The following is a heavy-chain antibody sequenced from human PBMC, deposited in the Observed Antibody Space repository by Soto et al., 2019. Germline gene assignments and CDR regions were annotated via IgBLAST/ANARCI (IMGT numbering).Heavy chain of an antibody. Sequence: EVQLVESGGGLVKPGGSLRLSCAASGFTFSSYSMNWVRQAPGKGLEWVSSISSSSSYIYYADSVKGRFTISRDNAKNSLYLQMXXLXAXDTXXXXCARDRGSGYYYYMDVWGKGTTVTVSS. CDR2: ISSSSSYI. J-gene: IGHJ6*03. CDR3: ARDRGSGYYYYMDV. CDR1: GFTFSSYS. V-gene: IGHV3-21*01.